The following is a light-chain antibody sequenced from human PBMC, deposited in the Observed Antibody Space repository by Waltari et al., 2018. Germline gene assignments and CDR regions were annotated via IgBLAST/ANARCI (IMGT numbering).Light chain of an antibody. Sequence: QSALTQPASVSGSPGQSLTISCTGTSSDVGRYTYVSWYRQPPGEAPKLMIYYVTIRPSGVSNRFSCSKAGNNASLTISGLQAEDEADYYCSSYTTRSTVVFGGGTKLTVL. CDR3: SSYTTRSTVV. CDR2: YVT. CDR1: SSDVGRYTY. V-gene: IGLV2-14*01. J-gene: IGLJ2*01.